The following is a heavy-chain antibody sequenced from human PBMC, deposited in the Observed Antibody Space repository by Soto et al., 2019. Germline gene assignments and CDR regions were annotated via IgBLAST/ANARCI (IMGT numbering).Heavy chain of an antibody. D-gene: IGHD3-9*01. Sequence: GGSLRLSCAASGFTFSSYGMHWVRQAPGKGLEWVAVIWYDGSNKYYADSVKGRFTISRDNSKNTLYLQMNSLRAEDTAVYYCARGDVLRYFDWLFAPTHFDYWGQGTLVTVSS. CDR1: GFTFSSYG. CDR2: IWYDGSNK. CDR3: ARGDVLRYFDWLFAPTHFDY. V-gene: IGHV3-33*01. J-gene: IGHJ4*02.